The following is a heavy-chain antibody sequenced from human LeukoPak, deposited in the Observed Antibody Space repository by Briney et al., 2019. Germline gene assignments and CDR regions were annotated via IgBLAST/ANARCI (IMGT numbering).Heavy chain of an antibody. CDR3: NGGSGGYNDY. CDR2: IYYSGST. Sequence: SETLSLTFTVSGGSISSYYWNWIRQPPGKGLEWIGNIYYSGSTNYNPSLKSRVTISVDTSKNQFSLKLSSVTAADTAVYYCNGGSGGYNDYWGQGTLVTVSS. CDR1: GGSISSYY. D-gene: IGHD3-10*01. V-gene: IGHV4-59*12. J-gene: IGHJ4*02.